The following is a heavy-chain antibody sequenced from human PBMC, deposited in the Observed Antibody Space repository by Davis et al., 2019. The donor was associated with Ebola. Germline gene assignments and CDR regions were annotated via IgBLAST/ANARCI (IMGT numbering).Heavy chain of an antibody. CDR2: ISHHGIA. V-gene: IGHV4-34*01. D-gene: IGHD1-1*01. CDR1: GGSISSYY. CDR3: ARGLFWSGLDV. Sequence: SETLSLTCTVSGGSISSYYWSWIRQSPGKGLAWMGDISHHGIASSNPSLKSRVSMSVDTSKKQFSLKVTSVTAADTAVYYCARGLFWSGLDVWGQGTTVTVSS. J-gene: IGHJ6*01.